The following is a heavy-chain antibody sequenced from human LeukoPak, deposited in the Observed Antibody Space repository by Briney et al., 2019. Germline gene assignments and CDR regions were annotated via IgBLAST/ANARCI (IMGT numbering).Heavy chain of an antibody. Sequence: SETLSLTCAVYGGSFSGYYWSWIRQPPGKGLEWIGEINHSGSTNYNPSLKSRVTISVDTSKNQFSLKLSSVTAADTAVYYCARDLGGYCDYWGQGTLVTVSS. V-gene: IGHV4-34*01. CDR1: GGSFSGYY. CDR3: ARDLGGYCDY. J-gene: IGHJ4*02. D-gene: IGHD3-22*01. CDR2: INHSGST.